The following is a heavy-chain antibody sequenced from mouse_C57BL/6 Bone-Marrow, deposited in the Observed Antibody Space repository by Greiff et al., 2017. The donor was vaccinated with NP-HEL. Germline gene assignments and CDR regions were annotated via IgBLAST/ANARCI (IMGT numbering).Heavy chain of an antibody. J-gene: IGHJ2*01. CDR1: GYTFTDYY. CDR3: ARYGTLDY. Sequence: QVQLKESGAELVRPGASVKLSCKASGYTFTDYYINWVKQRPGQGLEWIARIYPGSGNTYYNEKFKGKATLTAEKSSSTAYMQLSSLTSEDSAVYFCARYGTLDYWGQGTTLTVSS. V-gene: IGHV1-76*01. D-gene: IGHD2-1*01. CDR2: IYPGSGNT.